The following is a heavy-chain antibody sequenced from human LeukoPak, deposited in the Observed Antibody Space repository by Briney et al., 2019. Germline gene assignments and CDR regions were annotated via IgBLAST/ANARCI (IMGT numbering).Heavy chain of an antibody. Sequence: PGGSLRLSCSVSGFTFSTYVMHWVRQAPGKGLEYVSAISSNGDNTYYADSVKGRFTISRDNSKNTLYLSSLRADDTAVYYCVRGTGYWGQGTLVTDSS. CDR3: VRGTGY. V-gene: IGHV3-64D*06. CDR1: GFTFSTYV. CDR2: ISSNGDNT. J-gene: IGHJ4*02.